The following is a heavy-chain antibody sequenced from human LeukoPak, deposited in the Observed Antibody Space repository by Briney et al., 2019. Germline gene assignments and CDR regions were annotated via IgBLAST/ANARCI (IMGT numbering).Heavy chain of an antibody. J-gene: IGHJ4*02. CDR3: AREDDHDILTGYRLPFFDS. Sequence: GGSLRLSCAASGFTFDDYGMSWVRQAPGKGLEWVSGVNWNGGDTGYVDSVKGRFTMSRDNAKNSLFLQMNSLRVEDTALYYCAREDDHDILTGYRLPFFDSWGQGTLVTVSS. CDR2: VNWNGGDT. D-gene: IGHD3-9*01. CDR1: GFTFDDYG. V-gene: IGHV3-20*04.